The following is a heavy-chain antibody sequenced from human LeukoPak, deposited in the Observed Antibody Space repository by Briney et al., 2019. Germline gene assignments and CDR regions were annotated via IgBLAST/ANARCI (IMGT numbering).Heavy chain of an antibody. CDR3: ARAAGNKMEKYFDY. D-gene: IGHD6-13*01. CDR2: IEQDGSDK. CDR1: GFTLSNYW. J-gene: IGHJ4*02. Sequence: GGSLRLSCTASGFTLSNYWMSWVRQAPGKGLEWVANIEQDGSDKYYVDSVKGRFTISRDNAKNSLYLQMSSLRAEDTAVYYCARAAGNKMEKYFDYWGQGTLVTVSS. V-gene: IGHV3-7*04.